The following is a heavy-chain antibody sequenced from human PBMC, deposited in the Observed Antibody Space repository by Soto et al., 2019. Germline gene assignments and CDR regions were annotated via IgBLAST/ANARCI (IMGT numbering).Heavy chain of an antibody. D-gene: IGHD1-1*01. CDR1: GYTFTSYY. Sequence: ASVKVSCKASGYTFTSYYMHWVRQAPGQGLEWMGIINPNGGSTTYARKFQGRLTMTTDTATSTLYMELSSLRSEDTAVYSCARSNDNDGILPDYWGHGTLDTVSS. CDR3: ARSNDNDGILPDY. CDR2: INPNGGST. J-gene: IGHJ4*01. V-gene: IGHV1-46*01.